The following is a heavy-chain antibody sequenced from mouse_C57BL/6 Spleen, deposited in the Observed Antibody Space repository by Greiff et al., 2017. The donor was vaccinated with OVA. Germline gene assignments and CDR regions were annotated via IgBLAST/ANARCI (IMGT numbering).Heavy chain of an antibody. D-gene: IGHD1-1*01. CDR1: GYTFTSYW. V-gene: IGHV1-50*01. CDR2: IDPSDSYT. Sequence: VKLQQPGAELVKPGASVKLSCKASGYTFTSYWMQWVKQRPGQGLEWIGEIDPSDSYTNYNQKFKGKATLTVDTSSSTAYMQLSSLTSEDSAVDYCATYYYGSAMDYWGQGTSVTVSS. CDR3: ATYYYGSAMDY. J-gene: IGHJ4*01.